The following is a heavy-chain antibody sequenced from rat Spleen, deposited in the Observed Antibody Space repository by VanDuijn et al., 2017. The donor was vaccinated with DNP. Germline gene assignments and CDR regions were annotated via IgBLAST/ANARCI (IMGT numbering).Heavy chain of an antibody. J-gene: IGHJ2*01. CDR1: GFTFSDYA. D-gene: IGHD1-12*02. CDR3: AKHWYGSFDY. V-gene: IGHV5-17*01. Sequence: EVQLVESGGGLLQPGRSLKLSCAASGFTFSDYAMVWVRQAPKKGLEWVATISYDGFRTYHRDSVKGRFTISRDNSKSTLYPQMDSLRSEDTATYYCAKHWYGSFDYWGQGVMVTISP. CDR2: ISYDGFRT.